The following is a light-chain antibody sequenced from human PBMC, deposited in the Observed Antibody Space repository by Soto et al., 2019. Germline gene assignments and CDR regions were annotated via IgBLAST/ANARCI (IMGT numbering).Light chain of an antibody. CDR1: SSDVGGYNY. V-gene: IGLV2-8*01. CDR2: EVS. CDR3: SSYAGSNNFV. J-gene: IGLJ1*01. Sequence: QSVLAQPPSASGSPGQSVTISCTGTSSDVGGYNYVSCYQQHPGKAPKLMIYEVSKRPSGVPDRFSGSKSGTTASLTVSGLQAEYEADYYRSSYAGSNNFVFGTGTKVTV.